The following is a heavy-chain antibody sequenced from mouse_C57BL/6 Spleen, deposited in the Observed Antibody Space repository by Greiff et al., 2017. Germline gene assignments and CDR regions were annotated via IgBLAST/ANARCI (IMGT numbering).Heavy chain of an antibody. CDR2: IWSGGST. CDR1: GFSLTSYG. Sequence: VQLVESGPGLVQPSQSLSITCTVSGFSLTSYGVHWVRQSPGKGLEWLGVIWSGGSTDYNAAFISRLSISKDNSKSQVFFKMNSLQADDTAIYYCARKSPYGNFYFDYWGQGTTLTVSS. D-gene: IGHD2-1*01. J-gene: IGHJ2*01. V-gene: IGHV2-2*01. CDR3: ARKSPYGNFYFDY.